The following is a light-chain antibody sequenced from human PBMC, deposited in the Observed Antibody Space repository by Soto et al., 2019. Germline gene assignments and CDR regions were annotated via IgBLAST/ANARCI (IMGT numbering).Light chain of an antibody. CDR2: KAS. CDR1: QSISTT. Sequence: DIQMTQSPSTLSASVGDRVTLTCRASQSISTTLAWYQQKPGKAPKVLIYKASTLETVVPSRFSGSGSGTEFTLTINNLQPDDSATYFCQQYHRYSPVTFGEGTTVEIK. J-gene: IGKJ4*01. CDR3: QQYHRYSPVT. V-gene: IGKV1-5*03.